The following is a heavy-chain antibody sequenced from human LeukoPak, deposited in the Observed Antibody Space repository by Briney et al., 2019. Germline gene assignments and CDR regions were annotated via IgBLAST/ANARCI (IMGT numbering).Heavy chain of an antibody. CDR1: GGSISSGSYS. CDR2: IYQSGST. V-gene: IGHV4-30-2*01. CDR3: ARSSLLRGVDY. D-gene: IGHD3-10*01. Sequence: SETLSLTCAVSGGSISSGSYSWTWIRQPPGKGLEWLGYIYQSGSTYYNPSLNSRLTMSVDRSRNQFSLRLTSVTAADTAVYYCARSSLLRGVDYWGQGTLVTVAS. J-gene: IGHJ4*02.